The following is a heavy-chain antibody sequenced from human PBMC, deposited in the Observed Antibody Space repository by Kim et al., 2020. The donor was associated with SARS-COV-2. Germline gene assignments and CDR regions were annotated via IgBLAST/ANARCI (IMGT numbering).Heavy chain of an antibody. CDR2: ISGSGGTK. J-gene: IGHJ4*02. V-gene: IGHV3-23*01. CDR3: AKVFTTYYYFYFDY. CDR1: GFTFSRYA. D-gene: IGHD1-26*01. Sequence: GGSLRLSCAASGFTFSRYAMNWVRQAPGKGLEWVSRISGSGGTKYYADSVKGRFIISRDNSKNALYLQMNSLRAEDTAVYYCAKVFTTYYYFYFDYWGQGTLVTVSS.